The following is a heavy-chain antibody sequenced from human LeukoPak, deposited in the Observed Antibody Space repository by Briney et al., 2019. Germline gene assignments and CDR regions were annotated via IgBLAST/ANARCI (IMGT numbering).Heavy chain of an antibody. Sequence: PSQTLSLTCTVSGGSISSGSYYWSWIRQPAGKGLEWIGRIYSSGSTNYNPSLKSRVTISVDTSKNQFSLMLSSVTAADTAVYYCARDPSSSWSSYYYYGMDVWGQGTTVTVSS. V-gene: IGHV4-61*02. J-gene: IGHJ6*02. CDR1: GGSISSGSYY. D-gene: IGHD6-13*01. CDR3: ARDPSSSWSSYYYYGMDV. CDR2: IYSSGST.